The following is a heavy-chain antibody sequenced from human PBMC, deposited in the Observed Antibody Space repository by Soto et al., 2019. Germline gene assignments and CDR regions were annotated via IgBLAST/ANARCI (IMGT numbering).Heavy chain of an antibody. D-gene: IGHD4-4*01. Sequence: QVQLVQSGAEVKKPASSVKVSCKASGGTFSTYTISWVRQAPGQGLEWMGRIIPIIGIINYAQKFQGRVTISADKVTGTAYMELTGLSSDDTAVYYCAGDPDSHYNDSHASSYPWGQGTLVTVSS. V-gene: IGHV1-69*08. CDR2: IIPIIGII. CDR3: AGDPDSHYNDSHASSYP. CDR1: GGTFSTYT. J-gene: IGHJ5*02.